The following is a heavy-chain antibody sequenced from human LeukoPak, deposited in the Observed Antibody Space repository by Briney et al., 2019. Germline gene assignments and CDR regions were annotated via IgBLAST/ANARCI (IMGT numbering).Heavy chain of an antibody. D-gene: IGHD2-2*01. CDR1: GGTFSSYA. CDR3: AGGGCIGPSCPGNTWFAP. J-gene: IGHJ5*02. CDR2: IIPIFGTA. V-gene: IGHV1-69*01. Sequence: EASVKVSCKASGGTFSSYAISWVRQAPGQGLEWMGGIIPIFGTANYAQKFQGRVTITADESTSTAYMELSSLRSEDTAVYYCAGGGCIGPSCPGNTWFAPWGQGTLVTVS.